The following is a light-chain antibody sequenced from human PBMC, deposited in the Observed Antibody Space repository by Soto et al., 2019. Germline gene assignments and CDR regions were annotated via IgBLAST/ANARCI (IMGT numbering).Light chain of an antibody. V-gene: IGLV2-8*01. CDR3: SSYAGSNSYV. J-gene: IGLJ1*01. CDR1: SSDVGGYNY. CDR2: EVS. Sequence: QSVLTRPPSASGSPGQSVTISCTGTSSDVGGYNYVSWYQQHPGKAPKLMIYEVSKRPSGVPDRFSGSKSGNTAPLTVSGLQAEDEADYYCSSYAGSNSYVFGTGTKVTVL.